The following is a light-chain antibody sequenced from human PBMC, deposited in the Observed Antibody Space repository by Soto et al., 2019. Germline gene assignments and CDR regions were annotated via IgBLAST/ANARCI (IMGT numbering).Light chain of an antibody. CDR2: DAS. J-gene: IGKJ4*01. Sequence: DIQMTQTPSSLSPSVGDRVTITCRASRSISDWLAWYQQKPGKAPELLIFDASNLKSGVSSRFSGSGSGTEFTLTISRLQPDDVATYYCQQSYSTPALTFGGGTMVDI. CDR3: QQSYSTPALT. CDR1: RSISDW. V-gene: IGKV1-5*01.